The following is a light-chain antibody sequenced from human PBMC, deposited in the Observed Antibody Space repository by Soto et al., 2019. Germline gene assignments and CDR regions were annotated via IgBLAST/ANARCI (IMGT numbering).Light chain of an antibody. CDR2: DAS. CDR3: QQRSNWPRALT. Sequence: EIVFTQSPATRSLSPVERATLSFMASQSVSSYLAWYQQKPGQAPRLLIYDASNRATGIPARFSGSGSGTDFTLTISSLEPEDFAVYYCQQRSNWPRALTFGGGTKVDIK. V-gene: IGKV3-11*01. CDR1: QSVSSY. J-gene: IGKJ4*01.